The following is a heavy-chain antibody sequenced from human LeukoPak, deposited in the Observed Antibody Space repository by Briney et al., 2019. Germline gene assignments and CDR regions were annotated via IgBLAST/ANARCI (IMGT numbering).Heavy chain of an antibody. CDR3: ARDKYRGDY. J-gene: IGHJ4*02. CDR2: ISAGSSTT. D-gene: IGHD2/OR15-2a*01. V-gene: IGHV3-48*01. Sequence: PGGSLRLSCAASGFTFSSYAMHWVRQAPGKGLEWVSYISAGSSTTYYADSVKGRFTVSRDNAKNSLYLQMNSLRAEDTAVYYCARDKYRGDYWGQGTLVTVSS. CDR1: GFTFSSYA.